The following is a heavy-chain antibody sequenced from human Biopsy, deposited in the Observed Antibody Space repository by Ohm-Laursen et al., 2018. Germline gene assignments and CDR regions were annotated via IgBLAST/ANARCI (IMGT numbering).Heavy chain of an antibody. CDR1: GFTFSIYG. V-gene: IGHV3-33*01. D-gene: IGHD2-15*01. Sequence: SLRLSCAASGFTFSIYGMHWVRQAPGKGLEWVAVIWYDGSNKYYADSVKGRFTISRDDSKNTVYLQMNSLRVEDRAVYYCARPMSRVVAYGMNVWGQGTTVTVSS. J-gene: IGHJ6*02. CDR2: IWYDGSNK. CDR3: ARPMSRVVAYGMNV.